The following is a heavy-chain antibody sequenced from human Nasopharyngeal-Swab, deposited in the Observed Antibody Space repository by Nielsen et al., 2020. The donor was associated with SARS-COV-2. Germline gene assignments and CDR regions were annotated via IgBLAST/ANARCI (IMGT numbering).Heavy chain of an antibody. D-gene: IGHD6-13*01. Sequence: GSSLKISCAASGFTFSNAWMSWVRQAPGKGLEWVGRIKSKTDGGTTDYAAPVKGRFTISRDDSKNTLYLQMNSLKTEDTAVYYCTTGYSSSWYYYYGMDVWGQGTTVTVSS. J-gene: IGHJ6*02. V-gene: IGHV3-15*01. CDR2: IKSKTDGGTT. CDR1: GFTFSNAW. CDR3: TTGYSSSWYYYYGMDV.